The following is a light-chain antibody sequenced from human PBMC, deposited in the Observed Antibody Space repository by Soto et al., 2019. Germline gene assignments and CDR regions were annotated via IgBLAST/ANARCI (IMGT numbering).Light chain of an antibody. CDR3: QHYKTWPLA. CDR2: DSN. Sequence: EIVLTQSPATLSLSLGERATVSCRASQSIGSYLAWYQHKLGQPPRLLIYDSNIRATGVPARFSGTRSGTEFTLTISGLQSEDFAIYYCQHYKTWPLAFGGGTKVDIK. V-gene: IGKV3-15*01. J-gene: IGKJ4*01. CDR1: QSIGSY.